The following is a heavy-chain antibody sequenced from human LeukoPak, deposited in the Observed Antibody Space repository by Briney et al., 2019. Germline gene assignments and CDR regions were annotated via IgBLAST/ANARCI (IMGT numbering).Heavy chain of an antibody. CDR2: IYYTGST. D-gene: IGHD6-19*01. V-gene: IGHV4-59*02. CDR1: GGSVSDYY. J-gene: IGHJ5*02. CDR3: ARVQVYSSGTISFDP. Sequence: SETLSLTCTISGGSVSDYYWSWIRQSPGKGLEWIGYIYYTGSTTYNPSLKSRVTISADTSKNQFSLKLSSVTAADTAVYYCARVQVYSSGTISFDPWGQGTLVTVSS.